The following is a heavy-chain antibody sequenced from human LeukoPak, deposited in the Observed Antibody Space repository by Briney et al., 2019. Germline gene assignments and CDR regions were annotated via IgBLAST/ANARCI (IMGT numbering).Heavy chain of an antibody. CDR2: ISPGGGSM. Sequence: GGSLRLSCAASGFTFRDYHMSWIRQAPGKGLEWVSYISPGGGSMYFADSVKGRFSISRDNAKNSVYLQMNSLTAEDTAVYYCAGGRDILVASPGGYFDYWAQGTLVTVSS. J-gene: IGHJ4*02. D-gene: IGHD5-12*01. CDR1: GFTFRDYH. CDR3: AGGRDILVASPGGYFDY. V-gene: IGHV3-11*01.